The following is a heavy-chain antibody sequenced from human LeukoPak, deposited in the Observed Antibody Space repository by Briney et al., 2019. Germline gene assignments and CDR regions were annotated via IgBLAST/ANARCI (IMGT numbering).Heavy chain of an antibody. CDR2: ISGSGGST. D-gene: IGHD3-16*02. Sequence: QPGGSLRLSCAASGFTFSSYAMSWVRQAPGKGLEWVSAISGSGGSTYYADSVKGRFTISRDNSKNTLYLQMNSLRAEDTAVYYCAKPPSRYDYVWGSYLPLDYWGQGTLVTVSS. J-gene: IGHJ4*02. CDR1: GFTFSSYA. CDR3: AKPPSRYDYVWGSYLPLDY. V-gene: IGHV3-23*01.